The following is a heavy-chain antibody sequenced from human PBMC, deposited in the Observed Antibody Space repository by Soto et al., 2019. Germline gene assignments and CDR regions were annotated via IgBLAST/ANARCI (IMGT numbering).Heavy chain of an antibody. J-gene: IGHJ4*02. D-gene: IGHD2-2*01. V-gene: IGHV3-21*02. CDR2: ISSRSSYI. Sequence: EVQLVESGGGLVKPGGSLRLSCSASGFTFSAYSMNWVRQAPGKGLEWVASISSRSSYIFYADSVRGRFTISRDNAKNSVSLQMKSLRAEDSALYYCARADEEYQLLPSGDFDCWGQGTLVAVSS. CDR1: GFTFSAYS. CDR3: ARADEEYQLLPSGDFDC.